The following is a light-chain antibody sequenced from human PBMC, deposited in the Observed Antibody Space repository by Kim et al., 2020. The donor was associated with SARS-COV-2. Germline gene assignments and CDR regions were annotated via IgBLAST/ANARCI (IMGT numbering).Light chain of an antibody. Sequence: RFIISCTGGRSKVGAVYYVHWYQQLPGTAPKLLIYGNTNRPSGVPDRFSGSKSGTSASLAITGLQAEDEADYYCQSYDSSLSGYVFATGTKVTVL. V-gene: IGLV1-40*01. CDR1: RSKVGAVYY. CDR3: QSYDSSLSGYV. J-gene: IGLJ1*01. CDR2: GNT.